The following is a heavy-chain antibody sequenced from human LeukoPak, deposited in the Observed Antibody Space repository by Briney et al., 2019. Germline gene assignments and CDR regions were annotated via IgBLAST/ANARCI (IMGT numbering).Heavy chain of an antibody. D-gene: IGHD3-10*01. Sequence: SVKVSCKASGGTFSSYAISWVRQAPGQGLEWMGGIIPIFGTANYAQKFQGRVTITADESTSTAYMELSSLKSEDTAVYYCARGGSGSYYLYYFDYWGQGTLVTVSS. CDR3: ARGGSGSYYLYYFDY. J-gene: IGHJ4*02. CDR1: GGTFSSYA. V-gene: IGHV1-69*13. CDR2: IIPIFGTA.